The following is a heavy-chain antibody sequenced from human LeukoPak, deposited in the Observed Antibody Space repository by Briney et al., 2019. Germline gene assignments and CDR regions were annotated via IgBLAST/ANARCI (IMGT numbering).Heavy chain of an antibody. D-gene: IGHD3-3*01. CDR2: IYYSGST. V-gene: IGHV4-59*11. J-gene: IGHJ6*03. CDR3: ARGGNYDFWSGYYRGYYYYYYYMDV. CDR1: GGSISSHY. Sequence: SETLSLTCTVSGGSISSHYWSWIRQPPGKGLEWIGYIYYSGSTNYNPSLKSRVTISVDTSKNQFSLKLSSVTAADTAVYYCARGGNYDFWSGYYRGYYYYYYYMDVWGKGTTVTVSS.